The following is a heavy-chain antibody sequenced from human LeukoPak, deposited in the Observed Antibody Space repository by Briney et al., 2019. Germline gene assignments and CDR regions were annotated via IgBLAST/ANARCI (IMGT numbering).Heavy chain of an antibody. V-gene: IGHV4-4*02. J-gene: IGHJ4*02. CDR1: GDSINSLDL. Sequence: SETLSLTCTVSGDSINSLDLWSWVRQPSGKGLEWIGEMYLSGTTHSNPSVKSRVTISIDKSKNQFFLNLSSVTAADTAVYYCAGPVGRYSSGLYYYYFDYWGQGTLVTVSS. CDR2: MYLSGTT. D-gene: IGHD3-22*01. CDR3: AGPVGRYSSGLYYYYFDY.